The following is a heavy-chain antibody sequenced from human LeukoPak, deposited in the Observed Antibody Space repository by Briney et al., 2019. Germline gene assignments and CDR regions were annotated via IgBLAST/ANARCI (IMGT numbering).Heavy chain of an antibody. D-gene: IGHD3-22*01. V-gene: IGHV7-4-1*02. CDR1: GYTFTGYY. J-gene: IGHJ6*02. CDR3: GGYYDSSGPYGMDV. Sequence: ASVKVSCKASGYTFTGYYMHWVRQAPGQGLEWMGWINTNTGNPTYAQGFTGRFVFSLDTSVSTAYLQISSLKAEDTAVYYCGGYYDSSGPYGMDVWGQGTTVTVSS. CDR2: INTNTGNP.